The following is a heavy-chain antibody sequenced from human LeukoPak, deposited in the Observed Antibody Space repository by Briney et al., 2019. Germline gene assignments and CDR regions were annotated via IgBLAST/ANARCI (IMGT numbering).Heavy chain of an antibody. V-gene: IGHV1-8*01. D-gene: IGHD3-10*01. Sequence: GASAKVSCKASGYTFTSYDINWVRQATGQGLEWMGWMNPNSGNTGYAQKFQGRVTMTRNTSISTAYMELSSLRSEDTAVYYCARGLDYYGSESYYFYYGMDVWGQGTTVTVSS. J-gene: IGHJ6*02. CDR3: ARGLDYYGSESYYFYYGMDV. CDR2: MNPNSGNT. CDR1: GYTFTSYD.